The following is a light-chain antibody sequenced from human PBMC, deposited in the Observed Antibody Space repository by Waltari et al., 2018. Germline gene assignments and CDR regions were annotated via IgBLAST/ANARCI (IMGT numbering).Light chain of an antibody. CDR3: QQYDGIVLT. V-gene: IGKV3-20*01. J-gene: IGKJ4*01. CDR2: GES. Sequence: EIVLTQSPGTLSLSPGERATLSCRASQSVTSISLSWYQQKPGQAPRLLIYGESNRATRVPDRFSGSGSGTDFTLTISRLEPEDFAVYYCQQYDGIVLTFGGGTKVEI. CDR1: QSVTSIS.